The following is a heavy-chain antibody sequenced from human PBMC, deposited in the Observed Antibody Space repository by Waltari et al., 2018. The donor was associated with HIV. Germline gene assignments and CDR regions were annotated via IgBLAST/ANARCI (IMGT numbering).Heavy chain of an antibody. J-gene: IGHJ4*02. D-gene: IGHD2-2*01. CDR3: ARGGLSSTSKPDFDY. CDR2: INSDGSST. CDR1: GFTISSYW. Sequence: EVQLVESGGGLVQPGGSLRLSCAASGFTISSYWMHWVRQAPGKGLVWVSRINSDGSSTTYADSVKGRFTISRDNAKNTLYLQINSLRAEDTAVYYCARGGLSSTSKPDFDYWGQGTLVTVSS. V-gene: IGHV3-74*01.